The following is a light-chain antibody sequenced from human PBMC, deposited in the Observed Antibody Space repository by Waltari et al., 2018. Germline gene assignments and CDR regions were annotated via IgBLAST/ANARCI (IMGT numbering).Light chain of an antibody. V-gene: IGKV1-8*01. Sequence: AIRMTQSPSSLSASTGDRVTITCRASQAISSYLAWYQQKPGKAPKFLIYATSTWQSGVPSRFSGSGFGTDFTLTINCLQSEDFATYYCQQYYNYPWTFGQGTKVEIK. CDR1: QAISSY. CDR2: ATS. CDR3: QQYYNYPWT. J-gene: IGKJ1*01.